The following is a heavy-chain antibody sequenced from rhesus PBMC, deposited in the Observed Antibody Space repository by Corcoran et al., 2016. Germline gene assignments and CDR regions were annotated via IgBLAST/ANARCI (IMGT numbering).Heavy chain of an antibody. Sequence: EVQLVESGGCWPKPGGSLRLSWAASGFFFRYYSIWWGRHAPGKGLVWVSRISNGGGSTWYADSVKGRFTISRQNAKNTLVFQMNSLRTEDTAVYYCARDEKYSGYSYDYWGQGVLVTVSS. D-gene: IGHD5-24*01. CDR2: ISNGGGST. V-gene: IGHV3-178*01. J-gene: IGHJ4*01. CDR3: ARDEKYSGYSYDY. CDR1: GFFFRYYS.